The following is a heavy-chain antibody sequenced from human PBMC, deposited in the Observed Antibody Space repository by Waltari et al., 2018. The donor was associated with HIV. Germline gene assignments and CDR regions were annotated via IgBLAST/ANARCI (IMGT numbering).Heavy chain of an antibody. V-gene: IGHV3-74*01. CDR1: GFTFSSSG. CDR2: INGDGSST. J-gene: IGHJ4*02. D-gene: IGHD3-10*02. CDR3: ARDAALFD. Sequence: EVQLVESGGGLVQPGGSLRLSCADSGFTFSSSGMHWGRQAPGKGLVWVSRINGDGSSTDYADSVKGRFTISRDNAKNTLYLQVNTLRAEDTAVYFCARDAALFDWGQGTLVTVSS.